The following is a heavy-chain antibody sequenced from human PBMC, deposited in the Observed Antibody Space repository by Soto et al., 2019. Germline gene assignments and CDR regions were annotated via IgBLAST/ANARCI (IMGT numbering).Heavy chain of an antibody. Sequence: QVQLVESGGGVVQPGRSLRLSCAASGFTFSSYGMHWVRQAPGKGLEWVAVILYDGSDKYYADSVKGRFIISRDNSKNILYLQMNSLRAEETAVYYCAKVVGSFWGQGTLVTVSS. CDR1: GFTFSSYG. CDR2: ILYDGSDK. CDR3: AKVVGSF. D-gene: IGHD3-10*01. J-gene: IGHJ4*02. V-gene: IGHV3-30*18.